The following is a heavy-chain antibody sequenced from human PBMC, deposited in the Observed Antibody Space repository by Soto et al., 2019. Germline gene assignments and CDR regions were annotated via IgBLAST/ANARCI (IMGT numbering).Heavy chain of an antibody. CDR2: ISGSGGST. D-gene: IGHD1-26*01. CDR3: SKVGYSGSYLVTGYYFDY. CDR1: GFTFSSYA. V-gene: IGHV3-23*01. J-gene: IGHJ4*02. Sequence: GGSLRLSCAASGFTFSSYAMSWVRQAPGKGLEWVSAISGSGGSTYYADSVKGRFTISRDNAKNTLYLQMNSLRAEDTAVDYCSKVGYSGSYLVTGYYFDYWGQGTLVTVSS.